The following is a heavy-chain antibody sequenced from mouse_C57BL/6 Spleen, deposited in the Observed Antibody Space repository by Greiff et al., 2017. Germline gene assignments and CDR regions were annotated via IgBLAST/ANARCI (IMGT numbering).Heavy chain of an antibody. J-gene: IGHJ2*01. CDR1: GFTFSDYY. CDR2: INYDGSST. D-gene: IGHD1-1*01. V-gene: IGHV5-16*01. CDR3: ARGSYFDY. Sequence: EVKLVESEGGLVQPGSSMKLSCTASGFTFSDYYMAWVRQVPEKGLEWVANINYDGSSTYYLDSLKSRFIISRDNAKNILYLHMSSLKSEDTATYYCARGSYFDYWGQGTTLTVSS.